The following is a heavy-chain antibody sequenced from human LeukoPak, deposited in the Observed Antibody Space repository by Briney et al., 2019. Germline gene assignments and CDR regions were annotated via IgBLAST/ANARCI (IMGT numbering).Heavy chain of an antibody. J-gene: IGHJ4*02. CDR2: TYYRSKWSF. D-gene: IGHD2-2*01. V-gene: IGHV6-1*01. CDR3: ARGKYTSFDN. CDR1: GDSLFTNSVA. Sequence: SQTLSLTCAISGDSLFTNSVAWNWIRQSPSRGLEWLGRTYYRSKWSFDYALSVKSRITISADTSKNHFSLQLSSMTPDDTALYYCARGKYTSFDNWGQGTLVTVSS.